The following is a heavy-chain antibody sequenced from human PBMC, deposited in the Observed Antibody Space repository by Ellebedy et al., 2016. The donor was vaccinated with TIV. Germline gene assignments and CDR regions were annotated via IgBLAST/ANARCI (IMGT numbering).Heavy chain of an antibody. CDR2: IDAAGRT. CDR1: GLIVSNNY. V-gene: IGHV3-53*01. CDR3: ARDVDSSGYYTVLY. D-gene: IGHD3-22*01. Sequence: LSLTCAASGLIVSNNYISWVRQAPGKGLEWVSVIDAAGRTDYADSVKGRVTISRDNAKNTLYLQMNSLRAEDTAVYYCARDVDSSGYYTVLYWGQGTLVTVSS. J-gene: IGHJ4*02.